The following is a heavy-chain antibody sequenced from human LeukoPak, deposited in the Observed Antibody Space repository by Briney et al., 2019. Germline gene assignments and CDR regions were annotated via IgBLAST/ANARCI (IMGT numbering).Heavy chain of an antibody. CDR2: IGTTDTHI. J-gene: IGHJ4*02. CDR1: RFTFSDYY. Sequence: KIGGSLRLSCAASRFTFSDYYMSWIRQAPGKGLEWISYIGTTDTHIYFADSVRGRFTLSSDNAKNSLYLERSSLRADDTAAYYSTRDGRLSYWGQGPLVIVST. V-gene: IGHV3-11*01. CDR3: TRDGRLSY. D-gene: IGHD2/OR15-2a*01.